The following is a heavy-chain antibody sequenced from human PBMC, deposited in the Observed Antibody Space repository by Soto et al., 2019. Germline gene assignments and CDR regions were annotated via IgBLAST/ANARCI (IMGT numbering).Heavy chain of an antibody. D-gene: IGHD3-22*01. Sequence: PGGSLRLSCAASGFTFSSYAMSWVRQAPGKGLEWVSAISGSGGSTYYADSVKGRFTISRDNSKNTLYLQMNSLRAEDTAVYYCAKIPYYYDSSDLVPFDPWGQGTLVTVSS. CDR2: ISGSGGST. V-gene: IGHV3-23*01. CDR1: GFTFSSYA. J-gene: IGHJ5*02. CDR3: AKIPYYYDSSDLVPFDP.